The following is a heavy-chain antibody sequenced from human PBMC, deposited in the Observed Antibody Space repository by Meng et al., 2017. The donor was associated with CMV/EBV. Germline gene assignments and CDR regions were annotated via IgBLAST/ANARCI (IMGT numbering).Heavy chain of an antibody. D-gene: IGHD2-15*01. J-gene: IGHJ6*02. CDR3: ARDHCSGGSYYSGGREYYYYYGMDV. CDR2: INWNGGST. V-gene: IGHV3-20*04. CDR1: GFTFDDYG. Sequence: GESLKISCAASGFTFDDYGMSWVRQAPGKGLEWVSGINWNGGSTGYADSVKGRFTISRDNAKNSLYLQMNSLRAEDTALYYCARDHCSGGSYYSGGREYYYYYGMDVWGQGTTVTVSS.